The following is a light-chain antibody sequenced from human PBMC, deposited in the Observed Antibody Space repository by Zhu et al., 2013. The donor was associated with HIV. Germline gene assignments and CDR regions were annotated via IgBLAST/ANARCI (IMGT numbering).Light chain of an antibody. CDR3: QQCGNWPYT. J-gene: IGKJ2*01. V-gene: IGKV3-15*01. CDR1: QSVSIK. CDR2: AAS. Sequence: EIVMTQSPATLSVSPGERATLSCRASQSVSIKVAWYQQRPGQGPRLLIYAASTRATDIPARFSGSGSGTDFTLTISSLQAEDFAVYYCQQCGNWPYTFGQGTKLEIK.